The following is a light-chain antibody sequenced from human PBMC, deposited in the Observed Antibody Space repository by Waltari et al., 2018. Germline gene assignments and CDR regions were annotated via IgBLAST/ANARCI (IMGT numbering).Light chain of an antibody. Sequence: EIVMTPSPAPLSVFPGERATLSWRASQSIRSNLAWYQHKPGQAPRLLIYGASTRATGIPARFSGSGSGTEFTLTISSLQSEDFAVYFCQQYDNWLGTFGQGTKVEIK. CDR2: GAS. CDR1: QSIRSN. CDR3: QQYDNWLGT. J-gene: IGKJ1*01. V-gene: IGKV3-15*01.